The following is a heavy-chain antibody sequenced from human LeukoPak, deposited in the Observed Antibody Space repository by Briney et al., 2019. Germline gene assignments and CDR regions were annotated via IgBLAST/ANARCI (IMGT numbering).Heavy chain of an antibody. CDR3: AREYAYYYDSSCYYYELYFDY. CDR2: IIPFFGTA. V-gene: IGHV1-69*05. D-gene: IGHD3-22*01. Sequence: SVKVSCKASGGTFSSYAISWVRQAPGQGLEWLGGIIPFFGTANYAQKFQGRVTITTDESTSTAYMELSSLRSEDTAVYYCAREYAYYYDSSCYYYELYFDYWGQGTLVTVSS. J-gene: IGHJ4*02. CDR1: GGTFSSYA.